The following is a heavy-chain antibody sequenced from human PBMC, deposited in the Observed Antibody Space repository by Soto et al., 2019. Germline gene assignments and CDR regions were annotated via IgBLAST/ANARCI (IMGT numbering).Heavy chain of an antibody. J-gene: IGHJ6*04. CDR1: GYTFTSYG. D-gene: IGHD2-15*01. Sequence: ASVKVSCKASGYTFTSYGISWVRQAPGQGLEWMGWISAYNGNTNYAQKLQGRVTMTTDTSTSTAYMGLRSLRSDDTAVYYCARDSKLWFFVVVGAPPQHLDVWGKGTTVTVSS. CDR2: ISAYNGNT. V-gene: IGHV1-18*01. CDR3: ARDSKLWFFVVVGAPPQHLDV.